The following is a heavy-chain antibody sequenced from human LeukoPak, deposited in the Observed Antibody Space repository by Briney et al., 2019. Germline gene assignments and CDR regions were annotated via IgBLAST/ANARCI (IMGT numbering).Heavy chain of an antibody. Sequence: VASVKVSCKASGGTFSSYAISWVRQAPGQGLEWMGGIIPIFGTANYAQKFQGRVTITTDESTSTAYMELSSLRSEDTAVYYCARVGEGAARRHYYYYMDVWGKGTTVTVSS. D-gene: IGHD6-6*01. CDR1: GGTFSSYA. V-gene: IGHV1-69*05. CDR3: ARVGEGAARRHYYYYMDV. CDR2: IIPIFGTA. J-gene: IGHJ6*03.